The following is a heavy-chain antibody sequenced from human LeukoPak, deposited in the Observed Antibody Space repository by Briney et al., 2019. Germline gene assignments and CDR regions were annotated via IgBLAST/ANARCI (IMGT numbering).Heavy chain of an antibody. D-gene: IGHD4-17*01. J-gene: IGHJ4*02. CDR3: ARVLAGDYLDY. Sequence: ASVKVSCKASGYTFTGYYMHWVRQAPGQGLEWMGRINPSSGGTNYAQKFQGRATMTRDTSISTAYMELSRLRSDDTAVYYCARVLAGDYLDYWGQGTLVTVSS. CDR1: GYTFTGYY. V-gene: IGHV1-2*06. CDR2: INPSSGGT.